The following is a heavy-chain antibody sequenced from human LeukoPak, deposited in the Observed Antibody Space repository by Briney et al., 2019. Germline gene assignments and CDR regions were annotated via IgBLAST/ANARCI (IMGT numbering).Heavy chain of an antibody. CDR2: INPNTGGT. CDR1: GYTFTDYH. J-gene: IGHJ4*02. V-gene: IGHV1-2*02. D-gene: IGHD5-24*01. Sequence: ASVKVSCKASGYTFTDYHMRWVRQAPGQGLEWMGWINPNTGGTNYAQSFQGRVTMTRDTSISTSYMELSSLFSDDTALYYCARGGHGHTQNDYWGQGTLVTVSS. CDR3: ARGGHGHTQNDY.